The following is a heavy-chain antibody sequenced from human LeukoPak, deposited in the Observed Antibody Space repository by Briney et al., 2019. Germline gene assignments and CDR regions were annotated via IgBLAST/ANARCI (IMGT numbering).Heavy chain of an antibody. Sequence: PSETLSLTCTVSGGSISSYYWSWIRQPAGKGLEWIGRIYTSGSTNYNPSLKSRVTISVDTSKNQFSLKLSSVTAADTAVYYCARQGRSSSSEPFDIWGQGTMVTVSS. CDR1: GGSISSYY. CDR2: IYTSGST. D-gene: IGHD6-13*01. J-gene: IGHJ3*02. V-gene: IGHV4-4*07. CDR3: ARQGRSSSSEPFDI.